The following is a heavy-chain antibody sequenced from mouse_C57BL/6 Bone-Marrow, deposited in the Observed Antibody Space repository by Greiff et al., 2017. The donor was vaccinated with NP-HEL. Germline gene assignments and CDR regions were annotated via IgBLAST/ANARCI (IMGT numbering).Heavy chain of an antibody. J-gene: IGHJ2*01. Sequence: QVQLQQPGAELVKPGASVKMSCKASGYTFTSYWITWVKQRPGQGLEWIGDIYPGSGSTNYNEKFKSKATLTVDTSSSTAYMQLSSLTSEDSAVYYCARNYYDYERADYWGQGTTLTVSS. D-gene: IGHD2-4*01. CDR1: GYTFTSYW. CDR2: IYPGSGST. V-gene: IGHV1-55*01. CDR3: ARNYYDYERADY.